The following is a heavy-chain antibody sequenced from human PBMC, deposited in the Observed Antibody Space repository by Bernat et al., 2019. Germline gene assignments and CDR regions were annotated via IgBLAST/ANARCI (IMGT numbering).Heavy chain of an antibody. Sequence: QLQLQESGPGLVKPSETLSLTRTVSGGSISSSSYYWGWIRQPPGKGLEWIGSIYYSGSTYYNPSLKSRVTISGDTSKNQFSLKLSSVTAADTAVYYCARDTIMTTVTTVEFDYWGQGTLVTVSS. CDR3: ARDTIMTTVTTVEFDY. V-gene: IGHV4-39*01. D-gene: IGHD4-17*01. CDR1: GGSISSSSYY. CDR2: IYYSGST. J-gene: IGHJ4*02.